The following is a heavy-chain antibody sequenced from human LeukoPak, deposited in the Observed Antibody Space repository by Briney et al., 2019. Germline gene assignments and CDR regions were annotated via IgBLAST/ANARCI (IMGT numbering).Heavy chain of an antibody. J-gene: IGHJ3*02. CDR1: GGSISSYY. D-gene: IGHD4-11*01. Sequence: SETLSLTCTVSGGSISSYYWSWIRQPPGEGLEWIGYIYTSGSTNYNPSLKSRVTISVDTSKNQFSLKLSSVTAADTAVYYCARNDYSSAFDIWGQGTMVTVSS. V-gene: IGHV4-4*09. CDR3: ARNDYSSAFDI. CDR2: IYTSGST.